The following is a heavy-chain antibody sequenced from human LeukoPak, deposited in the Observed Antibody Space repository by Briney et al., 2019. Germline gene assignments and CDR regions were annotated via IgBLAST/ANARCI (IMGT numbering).Heavy chain of an antibody. D-gene: IGHD2-21*02. CDR1: GFDFGYYA. Sequence: GGSLRLSCAASGFDFGYYAMSWVRQAPGKGLEWVSAITFSADTTYYADSVKGRFTISRDNSKNTLYLQLSSLRAEDTAVYYCAKISWDSGGDREKYWGQGTLVTVSS. V-gene: IGHV3-23*01. J-gene: IGHJ4*02. CDR2: ITFSADTT. CDR3: AKISWDSGGDREKY.